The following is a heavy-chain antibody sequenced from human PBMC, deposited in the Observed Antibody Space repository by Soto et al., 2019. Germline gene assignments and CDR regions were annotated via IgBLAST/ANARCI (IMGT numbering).Heavy chain of an antibody. Sequence: PGGSLRLSCGAFGFTFNNYWMHWVRQVPGKGLVWVSRINSEGTYTSYADSVKGRFTISRDNAKNTLYLQMNSLRAVDTAVYYCAKGPPAAGTSFDYWGQGTLVTVSS. D-gene: IGHD6-13*01. V-gene: IGHV3-74*01. CDR3: AKGPPAAGTSFDY. CDR2: INSEGTYT. CDR1: GFTFNNYW. J-gene: IGHJ4*02.